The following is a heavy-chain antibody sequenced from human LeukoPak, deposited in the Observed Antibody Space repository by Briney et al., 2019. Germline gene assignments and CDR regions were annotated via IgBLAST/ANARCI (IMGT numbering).Heavy chain of an antibody. CDR2: ISSGSGTI. J-gene: IGHJ3*02. Sequence: GGSLRLSCAASGFTFSSYSMNWVRQAPGKGLECVSYISSGSGTIYYADSVKGRFTISRDNAKNSLYLQMNSLRAEDTAVYYCARDRSQWLRSDAFDIWGQGTMVTVSS. CDR1: GFTFSSYS. CDR3: ARDRSQWLRSDAFDI. D-gene: IGHD5-12*01. V-gene: IGHV3-48*01.